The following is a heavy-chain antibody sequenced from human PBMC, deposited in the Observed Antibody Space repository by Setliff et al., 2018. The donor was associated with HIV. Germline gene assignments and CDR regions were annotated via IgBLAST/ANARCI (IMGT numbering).Heavy chain of an antibody. J-gene: IGHJ4*02. Sequence: GGSLRLSCVASGFTFTDYWMHWIRQVPGKGLEWVSYISDNTAYTHYADSVKGRFTISRDNSKKFVYLQMDNLRVEDTAVYYCARARGADLARFFDDWGQGTLVTVSS. CDR3: ARARGADLARFFDD. CDR1: GFTFTDYW. CDR2: ISDNTAYT. V-gene: IGHV3-11*05. D-gene: IGHD3-16*01.